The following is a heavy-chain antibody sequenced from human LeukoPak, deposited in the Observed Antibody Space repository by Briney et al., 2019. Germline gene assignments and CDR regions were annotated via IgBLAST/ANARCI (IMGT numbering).Heavy chain of an antibody. CDR1: GGSISSYY. Sequence: SETLSLTCTVSGGSISSYYWSWIRQPPGKGLEWIGYIYNSGNTNCNPSLKSRVTISVDTSKNQFSLKLSSVTAADTAVYYCARRSPSDAFDIWGQGTMVTVSS. J-gene: IGHJ3*02. CDR3: ARRSPSDAFDI. CDR2: IYNSGNT. V-gene: IGHV4-59*01.